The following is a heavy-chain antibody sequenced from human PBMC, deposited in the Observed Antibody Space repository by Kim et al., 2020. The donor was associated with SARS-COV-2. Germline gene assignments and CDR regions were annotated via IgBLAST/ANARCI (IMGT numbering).Heavy chain of an antibody. Sequence: GGSLRLSCAVSGFTFSSYAMSWVRQAPGKGLEWVSAISGSGGSTYYADSVKGRFTISRDNSKNTLYLQMNSLRAEDTAVYYCARGITMIVVVTIDVWGQGTTVTVSS. CDR1: GFTFSSYA. CDR3: ARGITMIVVVTIDV. D-gene: IGHD3-22*01. V-gene: IGHV3-23*01. CDR2: ISGSGGST. J-gene: IGHJ6*02.